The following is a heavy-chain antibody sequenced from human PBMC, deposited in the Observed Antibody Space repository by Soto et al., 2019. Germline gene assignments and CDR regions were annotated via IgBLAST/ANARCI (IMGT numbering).Heavy chain of an antibody. CDR3: ARHILDTWYVFDI. J-gene: IGHJ3*02. CDR2: IFYSGST. Sequence: PSETLSLTCTVSGGSIRSSDYYWGWIRQPPGKGLEWIGTIFYSGSTYYNLSLKSRATISIDTSKNQFSVKLSSVTAEDTAVYYCARHILDTWYVFDIWGLGTMVTVSS. V-gene: IGHV4-39*01. D-gene: IGHD6-13*01. CDR1: GGSIRSSDYY.